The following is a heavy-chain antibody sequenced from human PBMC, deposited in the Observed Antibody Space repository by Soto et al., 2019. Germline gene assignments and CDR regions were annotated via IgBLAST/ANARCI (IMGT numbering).Heavy chain of an antibody. Sequence: QVQLVQSGAEVKKPGSSVKVSCKASGGTFSSYAISWVRQAPGQGLEWMGGIIPIFGTANYAQKFQGRVTLTADESTSTAYMELSSLRSEDTAVYYCARHTRYSSGYYFDYWGQGTLVTVSS. CDR3: ARHTRYSSGYYFDY. J-gene: IGHJ4*02. V-gene: IGHV1-69*01. CDR2: IIPIFGTA. CDR1: GGTFSSYA. D-gene: IGHD6-19*01.